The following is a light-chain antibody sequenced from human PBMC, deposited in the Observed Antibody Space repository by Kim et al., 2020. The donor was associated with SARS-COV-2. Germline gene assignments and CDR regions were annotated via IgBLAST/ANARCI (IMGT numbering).Light chain of an antibody. J-gene: IGKJ2*01. V-gene: IGKV1-39*01. CDR1: QSIADH. CDR2: GAS. Sequence: DIQLTQSASSLSASVGDRVTIPCRASQSIADHLHWYQQKPGKAPALLIYGASNLQSGVPSRFSGSGSGSDFTLTIESLQPEDTATYYCQQTYTAPYTFGQGT. CDR3: QQTYTAPYT.